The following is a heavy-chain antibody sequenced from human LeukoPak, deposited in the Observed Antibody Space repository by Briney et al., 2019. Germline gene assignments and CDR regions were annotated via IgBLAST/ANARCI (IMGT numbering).Heavy chain of an antibody. V-gene: IGHV3-23*01. CDR3: AKGLQGTNYYYYMDV. CDR2: ISGSGGST. CDR1: GFTFSSYA. J-gene: IGHJ6*03. Sequence: GGSLRLSCAASGFTFSSYAMSWVRQAPGKGLEWVSAISGSGGSTYYADSVKGRFTISRDNSKNTLYLQMNSLRAEDTAVYCCAKGLQGTNYYYYMDVWGKGTTVTVSS. D-gene: IGHD5-24*01.